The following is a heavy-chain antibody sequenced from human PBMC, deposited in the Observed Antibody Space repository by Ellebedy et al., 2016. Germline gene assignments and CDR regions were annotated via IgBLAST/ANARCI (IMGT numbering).Heavy chain of an antibody. V-gene: IGHV3-43*01. D-gene: IGHD3-3*01. Sequence: GGSLRLSCSASGFTFDDYTMHWVRQGPGKGLEWVSLISWNGGSTYYADSVKGRFTISRDNSKNSLYLQMNSLRTEDTALYYCAKNLGSGYYPILGFDYWGQGTLVTVSS. CDR1: GFTFDDYT. J-gene: IGHJ4*02. CDR2: ISWNGGST. CDR3: AKNLGSGYYPILGFDY.